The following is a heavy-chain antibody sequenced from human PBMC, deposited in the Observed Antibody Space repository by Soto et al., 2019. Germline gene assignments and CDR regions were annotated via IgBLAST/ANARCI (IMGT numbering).Heavy chain of an antibody. D-gene: IGHD2-2*01. CDR1: GYTFTGYG. Sequence: ASVKVSCKASGYTFTGYGISWVRQAPGQGLEWMGWISAYNGNTNYAQKLQGRVTMTTDTSTSTAYMELRSLRSDDTAVYYCARVVVGYCSSTSCHDDLYWFDPWGQGILVTVPQ. CDR2: ISAYNGNT. J-gene: IGHJ5*02. V-gene: IGHV1-18*01. CDR3: ARVVVGYCSSTSCHDDLYWFDP.